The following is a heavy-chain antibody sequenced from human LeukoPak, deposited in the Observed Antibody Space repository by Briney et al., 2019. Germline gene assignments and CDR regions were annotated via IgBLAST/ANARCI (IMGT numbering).Heavy chain of an antibody. CDR3: ATGKGYCSSTSCYVEY. D-gene: IGHD2-2*01. CDR2: IILIFGTA. CDR1: GGTFISYA. Sequence: SVKVSCKASGGTFISYAISWVRQAPGQGLEWMGGIILIFGTANYAQKFQGRVTITADESTSTAYMELSSLRSEDTAVYYCATGKGYCSSTSCYVEYWGQGTLVTVSS. J-gene: IGHJ4*02. V-gene: IGHV1-69*01.